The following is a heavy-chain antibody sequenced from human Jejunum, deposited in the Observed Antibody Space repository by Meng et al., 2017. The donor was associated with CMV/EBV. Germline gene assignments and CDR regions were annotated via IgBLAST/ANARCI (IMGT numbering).Heavy chain of an antibody. Sequence: HVQLVQSGSELNKPRSSVKVSCKASGYTFSTYTINWVRQAHGRGLEWMGWISTNTGTPTYTQGFTGRFVFSLDTSVSTAYLQISSLKAEDTAVYYCARGGNFDPWGQGTLVTVSS. CDR3: ARGGNFDP. V-gene: IGHV7-4-1*02. CDR1: GYTFSTYT. CDR2: ISTNTGTP. J-gene: IGHJ5*02. D-gene: IGHD2/OR15-2a*01.